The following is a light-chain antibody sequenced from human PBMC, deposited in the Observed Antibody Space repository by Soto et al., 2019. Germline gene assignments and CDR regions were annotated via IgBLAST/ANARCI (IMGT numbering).Light chain of an antibody. CDR1: SSNIGAGYD. Sequence: QYVLTQPPSVSGAPGQRVTISCTGSSSNIGAGYDVHWYQQLPGTAPKLHIYGNSNRPSGVPDRFSGSKSGTSASLAITGLQADDEADYSCQSYDSSLSGGVFGGGTKLTVL. CDR3: QSYDSSLSGGV. CDR2: GNS. J-gene: IGLJ3*02. V-gene: IGLV1-40*01.